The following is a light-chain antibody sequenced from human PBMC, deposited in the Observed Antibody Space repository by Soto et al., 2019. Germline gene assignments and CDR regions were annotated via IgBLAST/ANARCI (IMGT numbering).Light chain of an antibody. CDR2: GAS. Sequence: EIVMTQSPATLSVSPGERATLSCRASQSVSSNLAWYQQIPGQAPRLLIYGASTRATGVPARFSGSGSGTEFTLTISSLQSEDFAVYYCQQYSNWPPKYTFGQGTKLEIK. V-gene: IGKV3-15*01. CDR3: QQYSNWPPKYT. CDR1: QSVSSN. J-gene: IGKJ2*01.